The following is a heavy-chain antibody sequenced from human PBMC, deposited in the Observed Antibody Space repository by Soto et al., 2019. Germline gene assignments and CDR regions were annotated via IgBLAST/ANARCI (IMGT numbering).Heavy chain of an antibody. D-gene: IGHD6-13*01. V-gene: IGHV3-23*01. Sequence: VESLRISCAASGFTFSNYAISWIRHAPGKGLEWVAGISGSGVTAYYADSVKGRFTISRDNSKNTLYLQMNSLRAEDTAVHYCAKDDGSSWYLDYWGQGTLVTVSS. CDR2: ISGSGVTA. CDR1: GFTFSNYA. CDR3: AKDDGSSWYLDY. J-gene: IGHJ4*02.